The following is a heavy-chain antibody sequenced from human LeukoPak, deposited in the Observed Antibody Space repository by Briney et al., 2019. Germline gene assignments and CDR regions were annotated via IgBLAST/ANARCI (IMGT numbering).Heavy chain of an antibody. CDR3: ARGEASTIFGVVWFDP. Sequence: ASVKVSCKASGYTFTGHYIHWVRQAPGQELEWMGWINPNSGGTNYAQKFQGRVTMTRDTSISTAYMDLSGLTSDDTAVYYCARGEASTIFGVVWFDPWGQGTLVTVSS. J-gene: IGHJ5*02. CDR1: GYTFTGHY. D-gene: IGHD3-3*01. V-gene: IGHV1-2*02. CDR2: INPNSGGT.